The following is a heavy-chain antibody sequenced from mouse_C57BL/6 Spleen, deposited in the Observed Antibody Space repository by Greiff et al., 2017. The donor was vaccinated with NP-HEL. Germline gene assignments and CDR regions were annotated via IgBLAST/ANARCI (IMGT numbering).Heavy chain of an antibody. CDR3: ARSGHSTDYFDY. Sequence: VQLQQPGAELVKPGASVKMSCKASGYTFTSYWITWVKQRPGQGLEWIGDIYPGSGSTNYNEKFKSKATLTVDTSSSTAYMQLSSLTSEDSAVYYCARSGHSTDYFDYWGQGTTLTVSS. J-gene: IGHJ2*01. V-gene: IGHV1-55*01. CDR1: GYTFTSYW. CDR2: IYPGSGST. D-gene: IGHD2-5*01.